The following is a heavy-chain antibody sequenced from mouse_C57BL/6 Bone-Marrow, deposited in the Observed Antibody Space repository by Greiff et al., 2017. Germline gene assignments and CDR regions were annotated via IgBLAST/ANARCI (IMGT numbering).Heavy chain of an antibody. CDR1: GFTFSDYG. Sequence: EVQVVESGGGLVQPGGSLKLSCAASGFTFSDYGMAWVRQAPRKGPEWVAFISNLAYSIYYADTVTGRFTLSRENAKNTLYLEMSSMRSEDTAMYYCARRITTVAPYYAMDYWGQGTSVTVSS. D-gene: IGHD1-1*01. V-gene: IGHV5-15*01. CDR2: ISNLAYSI. CDR3: ARRITTVAPYYAMDY. J-gene: IGHJ4*01.